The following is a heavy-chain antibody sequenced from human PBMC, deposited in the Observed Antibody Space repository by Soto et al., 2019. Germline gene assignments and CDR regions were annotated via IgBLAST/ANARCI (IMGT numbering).Heavy chain of an antibody. CDR1: GFPFSEYG. J-gene: IGHJ6*02. Sequence: GGSLRLSCAASGFPFSEYGMTWVRQAPGRGLEWVSAMTGRGGSIHYAESVRGRFIISRDNSKNTLYLQMDRLRAGDTAVYYCAKGVMYSTKGLDVWSQGTTVTVSS. CDR3: AKGVMYSTKGLDV. D-gene: IGHD2-15*01. V-gene: IGHV3-23*01. CDR2: MTGRGGSI.